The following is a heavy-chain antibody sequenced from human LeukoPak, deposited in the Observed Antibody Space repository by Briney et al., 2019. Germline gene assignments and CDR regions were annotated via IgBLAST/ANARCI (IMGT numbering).Heavy chain of an antibody. CDR1: GFIFGTTS. CDR2: INYDGSEK. Sequence: PGRSLRLSCAGSGFIFGTTSMSWVRQTPGKGLEWVASINYDGSEKYYVGSVEGRFTISRDSAKKSLFLQMNSLRAEDTAIYYCTRDQHWGQGTLVTVSS. V-gene: IGHV3-7*01. J-gene: IGHJ1*01. CDR3: TRDQH.